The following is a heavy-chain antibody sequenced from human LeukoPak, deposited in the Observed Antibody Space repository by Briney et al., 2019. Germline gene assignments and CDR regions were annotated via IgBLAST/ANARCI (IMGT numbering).Heavy chain of an antibody. V-gene: IGHV4-61*01. CDR3: ARTSPLLQGSGGLFDY. D-gene: IGHD1-26*01. Sequence: SETLSLTCTVSGGSISGSSYYWSWIRQPPGKGLEWVGYIYYSGSTNYNPSLKSRVTISVDTSKNQFSLKLSSVTAADTAVYYCARTSPLLQGSGGLFDYWGQGTLVTVSS. CDR2: IYYSGST. CDR1: GGSISGSSYY. J-gene: IGHJ4*02.